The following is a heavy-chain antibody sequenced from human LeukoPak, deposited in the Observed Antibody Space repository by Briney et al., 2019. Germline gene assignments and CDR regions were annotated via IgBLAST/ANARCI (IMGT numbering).Heavy chain of an antibody. D-gene: IGHD4-17*01. CDR3: ARAFSTTAFDY. CDR1: GFTFSSYS. Sequence: GGSLRLSCAASGFTFSSYSMNWVRQAPGKGLEWVSSISSSSSYICYADSVKGRFTISRDNAKNSLYLQMNSLRAEDTAVYYCARAFSTTAFDYWGQGTLVTVSS. V-gene: IGHV3-21*01. J-gene: IGHJ4*02. CDR2: ISSSSSYI.